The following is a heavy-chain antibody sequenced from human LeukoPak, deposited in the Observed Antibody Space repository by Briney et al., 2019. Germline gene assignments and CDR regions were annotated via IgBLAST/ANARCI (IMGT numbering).Heavy chain of an antibody. J-gene: IGHJ3*02. CDR3: ARDGLYCTNGVCSSDI. D-gene: IGHD2-8*01. CDR1: GYTFTRYY. Sequence: ASVKVSCKASGYTFTRYYLNWVRQAPGPGLEWMGKINPSSGGTGYAQKFQGRVTMTRDRATSTVYMELTSMRSEATVVYYCARDGLYCTNGVCSSDIWGQGTLVTVSS. CDR2: INPSSGGT. V-gene: IGHV1-46*03.